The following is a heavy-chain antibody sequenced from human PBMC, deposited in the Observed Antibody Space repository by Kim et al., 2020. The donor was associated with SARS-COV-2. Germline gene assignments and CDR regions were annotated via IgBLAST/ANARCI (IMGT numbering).Heavy chain of an antibody. CDR3: AEGYSYGPNFDY. V-gene: IGHV4-34*01. D-gene: IGHD5-18*01. Sequence: NDNPSRKSRVTISVDTSKNQFSLKLSSVTAADTAVYYCAEGYSYGPNFDYWGQGTLVTVSS. J-gene: IGHJ4*02.